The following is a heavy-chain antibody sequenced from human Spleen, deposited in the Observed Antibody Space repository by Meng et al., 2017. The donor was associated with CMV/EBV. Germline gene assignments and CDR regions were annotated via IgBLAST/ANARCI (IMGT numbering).Heavy chain of an antibody. CDR1: GGSFSNYY. D-gene: IGHD2-2*02. CDR3: ARQKIVVVPAAIRRYYYYYGMDV. V-gene: IGHV4-59*01. Sequence: SETLSLTCGVYGGSFSNYYWSWIRQPPGKGLEWIGYIYYSGSTNYNPSLKSRVTISVDTSKNQFSLKLSSVTAADTAVYYCARQKIVVVPAAIRRYYYYYGMDVWGQGTTVTVSS. CDR2: IYYSGST. J-gene: IGHJ6*02.